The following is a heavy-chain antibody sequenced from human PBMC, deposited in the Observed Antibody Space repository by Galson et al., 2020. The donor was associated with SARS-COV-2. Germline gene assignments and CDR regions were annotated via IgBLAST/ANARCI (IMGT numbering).Heavy chain of an antibody. CDR1: GGSLSGYY. V-gene: IGHV4-34*01. D-gene: IGHD3-10*01. CDR3: ARGPRNGSGSYRD. J-gene: IGHJ4*02. CDR2: MNHSGST. Sequence: SQASETLSLTCAVYGGSLSGYYWSWIRQPPGKGLEWIGEMNHSGSTNYNPSLKSRVTISVDTSKNQFSLKLRSVTAADTAVYYCARGPRNGSGSYRDWGQGTLVTVSS.